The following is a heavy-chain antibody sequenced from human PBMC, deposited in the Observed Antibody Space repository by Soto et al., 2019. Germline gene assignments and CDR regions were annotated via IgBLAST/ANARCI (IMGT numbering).Heavy chain of an antibody. CDR3: ARRIPFGDGMDV. D-gene: IGHD2-21*01. J-gene: IGHJ6*02. Sequence: EVQLVESGGGLVQPGGSLRLSCAASGFTFSSYAMHWVRQAPGKGLEYVSAITSNGGNTDYASSVKGRFTISRDNSKNTLYLQMGSLRAEDMAVYYCARRIPFGDGMDVWGQGTTFTVSS. CDR2: ITSNGGNT. CDR1: GFTFSSYA. V-gene: IGHV3-64*01.